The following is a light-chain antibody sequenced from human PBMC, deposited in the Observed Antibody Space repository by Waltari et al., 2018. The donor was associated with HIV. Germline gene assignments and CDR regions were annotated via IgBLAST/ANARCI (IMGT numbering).Light chain of an antibody. CDR3: VGWDSRLSGYV. Sequence: QSVLTQPPSASGTPAQRVTISCSGSSSTIPTDNGSLYQQLTGAAPRLLIYKDTQRPSGVPDRFTGSKSGTSASLAISGLRSEDEADYYCVGWDSRLSGYVFGSGTKVTVL. CDR2: KDT. V-gene: IGLV1-47*01. CDR1: SSTIPTDN. J-gene: IGLJ1*01.